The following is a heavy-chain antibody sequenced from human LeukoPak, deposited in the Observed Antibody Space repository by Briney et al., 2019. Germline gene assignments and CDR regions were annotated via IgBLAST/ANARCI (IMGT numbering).Heavy chain of an antibody. CDR2: ISSSSSYI. Sequence: KAGGSLRLSCAASGFTFSSYSMNWVRQAPGKGLEWVSSISSSSSYIYYADSVKGRFTISRDNAKNSLYLQMNSLRAEDTAVYYCARDAMITFGGVSDYWGQGTLVTVSS. V-gene: IGHV3-21*01. J-gene: IGHJ4*02. CDR3: ARDAMITFGGVSDY. CDR1: GFTFSSYS. D-gene: IGHD3-16*01.